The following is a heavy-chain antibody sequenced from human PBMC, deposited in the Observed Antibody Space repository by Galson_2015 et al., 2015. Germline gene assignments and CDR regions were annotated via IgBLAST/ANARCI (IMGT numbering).Heavy chain of an antibody. CDR3: ARHNSVGGSSDRYYYYGMDV. Sequence: QSGAEVKKPGESLRISCKGSGYSFTSYWISWARQMPGKGLEWMGRIDPSDSYTNYSPSFQGHVTISADKSISTAYLQWSSLKASDTAMYYCARHNSVGGSSDRYYYYGMDVWGQGTTVTVSS. D-gene: IGHD3-16*01. J-gene: IGHJ6*02. V-gene: IGHV5-10-1*01. CDR1: GYSFTSYW. CDR2: IDPSDSYT.